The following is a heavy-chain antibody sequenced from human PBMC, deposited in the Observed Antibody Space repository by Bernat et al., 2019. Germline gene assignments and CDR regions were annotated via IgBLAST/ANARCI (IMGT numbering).Heavy chain of an antibody. Sequence: QVQLQESGPGLVKPSGTLSLTCAVSGGSISSSNWWSWVRQPPGKGLEWIGEIYHSGSTNYNPSLKSRVTISVDKSKNQFSLTLSSVTAADTAVYYCARGVLTVTTLYYYYGMDVWGQGTTVTVSS. CDR1: GGSISSSNW. CDR3: ARGVLTVTTLYYYYGMDV. D-gene: IGHD4-17*01. J-gene: IGHJ6*02. CDR2: IYHSGST. V-gene: IGHV4-4*02.